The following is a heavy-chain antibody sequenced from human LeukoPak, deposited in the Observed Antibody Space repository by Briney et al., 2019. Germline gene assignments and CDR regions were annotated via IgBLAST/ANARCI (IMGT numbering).Heavy chain of an antibody. CDR2: IYHSGST. CDR1: GGSISSSNW. V-gene: IGHV4-4*02. D-gene: IGHD5-12*01. Sequence: SGTLSLTCAVSGGSISSSNWWSWVRQLPGKGLEWIGEIYHSGSTNYNPSLKSRVTISVDKSKNQFSLKLSSVTAADTAVYYCARDTGLRPFGYYGMDVWGQGTTVTVSS. J-gene: IGHJ6*02. CDR3: ARDTGLRPFGYYGMDV.